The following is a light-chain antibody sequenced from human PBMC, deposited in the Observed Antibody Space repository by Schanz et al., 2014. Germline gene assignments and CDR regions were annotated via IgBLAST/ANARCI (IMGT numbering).Light chain of an antibody. V-gene: IGLV2-14*02. J-gene: IGLJ3*02. Sequence: QSALTQPASVSGSPGQSITISCTGTSSDVGTSNLLSWYQQYPGKAPKLLIYDVIKRPSGVPDRFSGSKSGTSASLAISGLQSEDEADYYCAAWDDSLDGPVFGGGTKVTVL. CDR1: SSDVGTSNL. CDR3: AAWDDSLDGPV. CDR2: DVI.